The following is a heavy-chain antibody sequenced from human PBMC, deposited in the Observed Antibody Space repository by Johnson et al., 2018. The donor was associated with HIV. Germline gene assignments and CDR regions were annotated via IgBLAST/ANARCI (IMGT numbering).Heavy chain of an antibody. Sequence: QVQLVESGGGVVQPGKSLTLSCVASGLSFSNFGIHWVRQAPGKGPAWVAVISYDGGNKYYADSVKGRFTISRDNSKNTLYLQMNSLRAEDTAVYYCARDYDLAARPVAFDIWGQGTMVTVSS. V-gene: IGHV3-30*03. D-gene: IGHD6-6*01. J-gene: IGHJ3*02. CDR3: ARDYDLAARPVAFDI. CDR2: ISYDGGNK. CDR1: GLSFSNFG.